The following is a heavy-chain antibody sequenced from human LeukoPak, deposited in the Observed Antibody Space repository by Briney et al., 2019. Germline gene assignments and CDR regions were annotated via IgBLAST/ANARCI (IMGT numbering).Heavy chain of an antibody. CDR1: GFTFSSYE. V-gene: IGHV3-48*03. D-gene: IGHD5-18*01. CDR3: GRVGGWNSGYDSFDI. CDR2: ISSSGSTI. Sequence: GGSLRLSCAASGFTFSSYEMNWVRQAPGKGLEWVSYISSSGSTIYYADSVKGRFTISRDNAKNSLYLQMKSLKIEDTALYFCGRVGGWNSGYDSFDIWGRGTMVTVSS. J-gene: IGHJ3*02.